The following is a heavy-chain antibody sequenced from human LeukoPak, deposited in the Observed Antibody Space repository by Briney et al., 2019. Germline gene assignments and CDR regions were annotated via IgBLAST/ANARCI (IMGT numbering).Heavy chain of an antibody. D-gene: IGHD3-9*01. V-gene: IGHV1-18*01. CDR2: ISAYNGNT. CDR1: GYTFTSYG. J-gene: IGHJ4*02. CDR3: ARRISDILTGYYFDY. Sequence: GASVKVSCKASGYTFTSYGIRWVRQAPGQGLEWMGWISAYNGNTNYAQKFQGRVTMTTDTSTSTAYMELRSLRSDDTAVYYCARRISDILTGYYFDYWGQGTLVTVSS.